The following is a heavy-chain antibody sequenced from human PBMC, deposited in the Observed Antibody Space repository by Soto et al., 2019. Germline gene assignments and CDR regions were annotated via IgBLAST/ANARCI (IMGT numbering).Heavy chain of an antibody. D-gene: IGHD2-8*01. CDR3: ARDGLYCTYANCRGDAYDV. CDR2: IKQDGSEK. CDR1: GFTFRTYW. V-gene: IGHV3-7*04. J-gene: IGHJ3*01. Sequence: EVQLVGSGGGLFQPGGSLRLSCVASGFTFRTYWMTWVRQAPGKGLEWVANIKQDGSEKYYVDSLRGRFAISRDNAKDSLYLQMNSLRVEDTAVYYCARDGLYCTYANCRGDAYDVWDQGTMVTVSS.